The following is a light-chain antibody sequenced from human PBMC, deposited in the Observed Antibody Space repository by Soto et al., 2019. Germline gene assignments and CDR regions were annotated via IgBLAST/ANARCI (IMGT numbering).Light chain of an antibody. J-gene: IGLJ3*02. CDR1: SSDVGEYNY. Sequence: QSALTQPRSVSGSPGQTVTISCTGTSSDVGEYNYVSWYQKYPGKAPKVMIYDVIKRPSGVPERFSGAKSGNTASLTISGLQGEDEADYYCCAYVSSNTLLFGGGTKLTVL. CDR2: DVI. V-gene: IGLV2-11*01. CDR3: CAYVSSNTLL.